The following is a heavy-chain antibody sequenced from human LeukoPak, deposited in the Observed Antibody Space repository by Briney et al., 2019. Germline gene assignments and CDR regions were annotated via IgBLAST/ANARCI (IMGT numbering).Heavy chain of an antibody. CDR1: GFTFTRYW. J-gene: IGHJ5*02. D-gene: IGHD6-6*01. CDR2: ISGSGGST. Sequence: GGSLRLSCAASGFTFTRYWMSWVRQAPGKGLEWVSSISGSGGSTYYADSVKGRFTLSRDNSKNTLYLQMNSLRAEDTAVYYCAKAASLVRSWFDPWGQGTLVTVSS. V-gene: IGHV3-23*01. CDR3: AKAASLVRSWFDP.